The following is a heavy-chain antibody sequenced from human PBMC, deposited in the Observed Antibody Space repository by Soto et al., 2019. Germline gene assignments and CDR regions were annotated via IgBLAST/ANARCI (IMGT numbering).Heavy chain of an antibody. CDR3: AREGLLWFGDQIWGRDAFDI. D-gene: IGHD3-10*01. Sequence: ASAKVSCKASEYTFTSYYMHWVRQAPGQGLEWMGIINPSGGSTSYAQKFQGRVTMTRDTSTSTVYMELSSLRSEDTAVYYCAREGLLWFGDQIWGRDAFDIWGQGTMVTVSS. CDR1: EYTFTSYY. V-gene: IGHV1-46*01. CDR2: INPSGGST. J-gene: IGHJ3*02.